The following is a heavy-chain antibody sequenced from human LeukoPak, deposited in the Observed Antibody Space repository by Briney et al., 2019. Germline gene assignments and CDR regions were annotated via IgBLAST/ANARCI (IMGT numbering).Heavy chain of an antibody. D-gene: IGHD2-15*01. CDR1: GGSISNYY. J-gene: IGHJ4*02. CDR2: IYYSGST. Sequence: VKPSETLSLTCTVSGGSISNYYWSWIRQPPGKRLEWIGYIYYSGSTNYNPSLKSRVTISVDTSKNQFSLKLSSVTAADTAVYYCARELGYCSGGNCHSLYYFDYWGQGTLVTVSS. CDR3: ARELGYCSGGNCHSLYYFDY. V-gene: IGHV4-59*01.